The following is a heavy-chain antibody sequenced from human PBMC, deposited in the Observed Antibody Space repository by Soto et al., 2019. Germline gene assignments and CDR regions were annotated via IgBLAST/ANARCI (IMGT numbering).Heavy chain of an antibody. CDR3: AVPAASVAGASGSYYYYGMDV. V-gene: IGHV4-39*01. CDR1: GGSISSSSYY. CDR2: FYYSGSP. D-gene: IGHD6-19*01. Sequence: SETLSLTCTVSGGSISSSSYYWGWIRQPPGKGLEWIGYFYYSGSPYYNPSLKSRVTISVDTSKNQFSLKLSSVTAADTAVYYCAVPAASVAGASGSYYYYGMDVWGQGTTVTVSS. J-gene: IGHJ6*02.